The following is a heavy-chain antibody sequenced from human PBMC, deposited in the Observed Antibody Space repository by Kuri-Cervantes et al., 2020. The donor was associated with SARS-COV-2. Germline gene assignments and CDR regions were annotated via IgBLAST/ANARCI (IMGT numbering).Heavy chain of an antibody. D-gene: IGHD4-23*01. CDR1: GGTFSSYA. V-gene: IGHV1-69*04. J-gene: IGHJ3*02. Sequence: SVKVSCKASGGTFSSYAISWVRQAPGQGLEWMGRIIPILGTANYAQKFQGRVTITADKSTSTAYMELSSLRSEDTAVYYCATDSPIWKYGGNSGPNAFDIWGQGTMVTVSS. CDR2: IIPILGTA. CDR3: ATDSPIWKYGGNSGPNAFDI.